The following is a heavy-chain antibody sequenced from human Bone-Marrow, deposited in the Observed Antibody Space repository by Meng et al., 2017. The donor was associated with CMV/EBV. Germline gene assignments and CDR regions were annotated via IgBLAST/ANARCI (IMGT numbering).Heavy chain of an antibody. J-gene: IGHJ6*02. Sequence: GESLKISCAASGFTFSSYAMHWARQAPGKGLEWVAVISYDGSNKYYADSVKGRFTISRDNSKNTLYLQMNSLRAEDTAVYYCARVRDSMVMYYYYGMDVWGQGTTVTVSS. D-gene: IGHD5-18*01. V-gene: IGHV3-30*04. CDR2: ISYDGSNK. CDR1: GFTFSSYA. CDR3: ARVRDSMVMYYYYGMDV.